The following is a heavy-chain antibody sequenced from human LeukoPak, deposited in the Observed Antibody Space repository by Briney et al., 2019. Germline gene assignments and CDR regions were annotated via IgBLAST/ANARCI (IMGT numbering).Heavy chain of an antibody. Sequence: ASVKVSCKASGYTFTDYYIHWVRQAPGQGLEWVGWINLNSGDTYYAQNFQDRVTMTGDTSTSTAYLELSSLRSDDTAVFYCARSYFDVLTNYYMWLAPWGQGTLVTVSS. CDR3: ARSYFDVLTNYYMWLAP. J-gene: IGHJ5*02. CDR1: GYTFTDYY. CDR2: INLNSGDT. D-gene: IGHD3-9*01. V-gene: IGHV1-2*02.